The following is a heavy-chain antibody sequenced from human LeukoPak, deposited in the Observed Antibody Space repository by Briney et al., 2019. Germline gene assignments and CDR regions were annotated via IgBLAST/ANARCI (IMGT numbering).Heavy chain of an antibody. V-gene: IGHV3-23*01. J-gene: IGHJ3*02. D-gene: IGHD2-2*01. CDR1: GFTFSSYS. CDR2: IRGSGGSS. Sequence: GGSLRLSCAASGFTFSSYSMSWVRQAPGKGLEWVSGIRGSGGSSYYADSVKGRFTISRDNSKNTLYLQMNSLRAEDTAVYYCARGLVGYCSSTSCYGDAFDIWGQGTMVTVSS. CDR3: ARGLVGYCSSTSCYGDAFDI.